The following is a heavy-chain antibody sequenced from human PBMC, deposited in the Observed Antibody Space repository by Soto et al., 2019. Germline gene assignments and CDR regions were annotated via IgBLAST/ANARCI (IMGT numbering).Heavy chain of an antibody. CDR2: ISHKSSAI. D-gene: IGHD4-17*01. CDR3: AREPDSSTTVTIMEY. Sequence: GRSLRLSCAASGLAFSSYTMNCVRHAPGKGLEWVSYISHKSSAIYHADSVKGRFTISRDNAKHSLYLQMNSLRDEDTAVYYCAREPDSSTTVTIMEYWGQGPRVSVSS. V-gene: IGHV3-48*02. CDR1: GLAFSSYT. J-gene: IGHJ4*02.